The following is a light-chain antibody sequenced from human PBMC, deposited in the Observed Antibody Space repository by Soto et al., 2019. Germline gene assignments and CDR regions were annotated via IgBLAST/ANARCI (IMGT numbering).Light chain of an antibody. Sequence: QLVLTQSSSASASLGSSVKLTCTLSSGHSSYIIAWHQQQPGKAPRYLMKLEGSGNYNKGSGVPDRFSGSSSGADRYLTISNLPSEDEADYYCDTWDSNTQVFGGGTKLTVL. CDR1: SGHSSYI. CDR2: LEGSGNY. CDR3: DTWDSNTQV. J-gene: IGLJ2*01. V-gene: IGLV4-60*03.